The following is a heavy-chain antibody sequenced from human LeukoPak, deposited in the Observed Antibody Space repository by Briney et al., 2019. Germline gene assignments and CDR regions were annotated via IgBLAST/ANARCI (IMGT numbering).Heavy chain of an antibody. CDR3: ARRGIAAAGDTPGYFQH. D-gene: IGHD6-13*01. V-gene: IGHV1-69*13. J-gene: IGHJ1*01. CDR2: IIPIFGTA. Sequence: PGASVKVSCKASGGTFSSYAISWVRQAPGQGLEWMGGIIPIFGTANYAQKFQGRVTITADESTSTAYMELSSLRSEDTAVYYCARRGIAAAGDTPGYFQHWGQGTLVTVSS. CDR1: GGTFSSYA.